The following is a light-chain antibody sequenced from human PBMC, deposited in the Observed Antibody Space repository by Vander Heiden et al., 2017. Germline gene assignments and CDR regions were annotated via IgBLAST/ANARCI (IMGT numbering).Light chain of an antibody. Sequence: DIQMTQSPSSLSASVGDRVTITCQASQDISNYLNWYQQKPGKAPKLLIYDASNLETGVPSRFSGSGSGTDFTFTISSLQPEDFATYYCQQGDNFPITFGGGTKVEIK. CDR2: DAS. CDR3: QQGDNFPIT. V-gene: IGKV1-33*01. J-gene: IGKJ4*01. CDR1: QDISNY.